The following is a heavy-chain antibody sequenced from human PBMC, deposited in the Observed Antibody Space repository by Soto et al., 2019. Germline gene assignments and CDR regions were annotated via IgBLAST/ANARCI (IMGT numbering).Heavy chain of an antibody. V-gene: IGHV1-46*03. D-gene: IGHD6-19*01. J-gene: IGHJ4*02. CDR2: INPSGGTT. CDR3: ARGEPHSSGWNFDY. CDR1: GYPLTGNY. Sequence: QVQLVQSGAEVKKPGASVKVSCTASGYPLTGNYIHWVRQGPGKGLEWMGKINPSGGTTRYGQKFQGRVSMTRDTSTSTVYMEMSSLRSDDTAVYYCARGEPHSSGWNFDYWGQGTLVIVSP.